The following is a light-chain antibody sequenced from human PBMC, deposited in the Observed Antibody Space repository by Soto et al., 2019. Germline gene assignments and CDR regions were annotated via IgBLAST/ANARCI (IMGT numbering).Light chain of an antibody. J-gene: IGKJ5*01. CDR3: QQLHSYPIT. Sequence: IQLTQSPSSLSASVGDRVTFTCRASQGISTFLAWYQQKAGKAPTPLIYAASTLQTGVSPRFSGSGSGTDFSLTISNLQPEDSAIYYCQQLHSYPITFGHGTRLEIK. CDR2: AAS. CDR1: QGISTF. V-gene: IGKV1-9*01.